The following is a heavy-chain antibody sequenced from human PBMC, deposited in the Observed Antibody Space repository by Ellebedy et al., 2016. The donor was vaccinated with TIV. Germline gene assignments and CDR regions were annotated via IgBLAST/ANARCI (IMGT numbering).Heavy chain of an antibody. D-gene: IGHD2-2*01. J-gene: IGHJ5*02. Sequence: ASVKVSCXASGYTFINYGISWVRQAPGQGLEWMGIINPSGGSTSYAQKFQGRFTMTRDTSTSTVYMELSSLRSEDTAVYYCARAGCSSSSCYVRGWVWFDPWGQGTLVTVSS. CDR3: ARAGCSSSSCYVRGWVWFDP. CDR2: INPSGGST. V-gene: IGHV1-46*03. CDR1: GYTFINYG.